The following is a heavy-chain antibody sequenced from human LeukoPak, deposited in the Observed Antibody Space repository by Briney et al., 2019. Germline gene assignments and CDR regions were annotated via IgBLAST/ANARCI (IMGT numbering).Heavy chain of an antibody. CDR2: IIPIFGTA. CDR3: ARDRGGFYDSSGYFDY. CDR1: GGTFSSYA. V-gene: IGHV1-69*05. D-gene: IGHD3-22*01. J-gene: IGHJ4*02. Sequence: GSSVKVSCKASGGTFSSYAISWVRQAPGQGLKWMGGIIPIFGTANYAQKFQGRVTITTDESTSTAYMELSSLRSEDTAVYYCARDRGGFYDSSGYFDYWGQGTLVTVSS.